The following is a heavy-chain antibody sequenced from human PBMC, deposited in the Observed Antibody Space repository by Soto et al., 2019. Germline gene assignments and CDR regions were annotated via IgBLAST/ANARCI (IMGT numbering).Heavy chain of an antibody. CDR1: RFTFNSYA. CDR3: AAATGIVVVAATRDY. J-gene: IGHJ4*02. V-gene: IGHV3-23*01. CDR2: ISGSGDNT. Sequence: SLRLSCAASRFTFNSYAMSWVRQAPGKGLEWVSGISGSGDNTYYADSVKGRFTISRDNSKNMLYLQMNRLRAEDTAVYYCAAATGIVVVAATRDYWGQGTMCTVSA. D-gene: IGHD2-15*01.